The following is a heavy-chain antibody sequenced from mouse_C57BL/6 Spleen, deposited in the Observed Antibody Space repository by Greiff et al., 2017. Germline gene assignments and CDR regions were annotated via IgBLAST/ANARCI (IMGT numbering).Heavy chain of an antibody. Sequence: VQRVESGPGLVQPSQSLSITCTVSGFSLTSYGVHWVRQSPGKGLEWLGVIWSGGSTDYNAAFISRLSISKDNSKSQVFFKMNSLQADDTAIYYCARTGYYYGSSYWYCDVWGTGTTVTVSS. D-gene: IGHD1-1*01. CDR2: IWSGGST. J-gene: IGHJ1*03. CDR3: ARTGYYYGSSYWYCDV. V-gene: IGHV2-2*01. CDR1: GFSLTSYG.